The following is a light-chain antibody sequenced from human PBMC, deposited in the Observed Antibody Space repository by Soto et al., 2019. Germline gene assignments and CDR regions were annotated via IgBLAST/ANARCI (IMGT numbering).Light chain of an antibody. CDR3: QQYNDWPPLIT. J-gene: IGKJ5*01. V-gene: IGKV3-15*01. Sequence: EIVMTQSPATLSVSPGERAALSCRASQRVSINVAWYQQQSGHAPRLLMYGSSTRANGIPARFSGSGSGTEFTLTISSLQSEDFAVYYCQQYNDWPPLITFGQGTRLEIK. CDR1: QRVSIN. CDR2: GSS.